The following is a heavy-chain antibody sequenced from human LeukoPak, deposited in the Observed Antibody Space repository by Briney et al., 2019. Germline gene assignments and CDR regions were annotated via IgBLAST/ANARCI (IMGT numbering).Heavy chain of an antibody. D-gene: IGHD5-18*01. J-gene: IGHJ6*02. CDR3: ARETDTAMVKYYYGMDV. Sequence: GGSLRLSCAASGFTFSSYSMNWVRQAPGKGLEWVSYISSSSSTIYYADSVKGRFTISRDNAKNSLYLQMNSLRDEDTAVYYCARETDTAMVKYYYGMDVWGQGTTVTVSS. V-gene: IGHV3-48*02. CDR2: ISSSSSTI. CDR1: GFTFSSYS.